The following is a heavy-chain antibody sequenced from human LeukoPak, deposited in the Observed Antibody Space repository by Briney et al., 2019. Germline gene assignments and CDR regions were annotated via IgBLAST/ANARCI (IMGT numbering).Heavy chain of an antibody. V-gene: IGHV1-2*02. J-gene: IGHJ4*02. CDR3: ARLAVVGDLDY. CDR1: GYTFTRYY. CDR2: INPNSGGT. D-gene: IGHD2-21*02. Sequence: ASVKVSCKASGYTFTRYYMHWGRQAPGQGLEWMGWINPNSGGTNYAQKFQGRVTMTRDTSISTAYMELSRLRSDDTAVYYCARLAVVGDLDYWGQGTLVTVSS.